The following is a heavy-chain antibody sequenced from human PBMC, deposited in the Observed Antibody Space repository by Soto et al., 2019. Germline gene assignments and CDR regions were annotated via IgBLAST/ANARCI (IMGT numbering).Heavy chain of an antibody. CDR2: INAGNGNT. V-gene: IGHV1-3*01. CDR3: ARDGSSGWYQDWYFDL. J-gene: IGHJ2*01. CDR1: GYTFTSYA. D-gene: IGHD6-19*01. Sequence: GASVKVSCKASGYTFTSYAMHWVRQAPGQRPEWMGWINAGNGNTKYSQKFQGRVTITRDTSASTAYMELSSLRSEDTAVYYCARDGSSGWYQDWYFDLWGRGTLVTVSS.